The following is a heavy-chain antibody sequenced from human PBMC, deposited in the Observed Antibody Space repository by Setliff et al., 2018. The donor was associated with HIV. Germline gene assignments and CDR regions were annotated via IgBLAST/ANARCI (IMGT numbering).Heavy chain of an antibody. D-gene: IGHD5-12*01. Sequence: SETLSLTCTVSGGSISSGGYYWSWIRQPAGKGLDWVGHIFTSGSTNYNPSLKSRVTISVDTSKNLFSLKLSSVTAADTGVYYCARMRLDGGYSYDYWGQGTLVTVSS. CDR1: GGSISSGGYY. CDR3: ARMRLDGGYSYDY. CDR2: IFTSGST. V-gene: IGHV4-61*09. J-gene: IGHJ4*02.